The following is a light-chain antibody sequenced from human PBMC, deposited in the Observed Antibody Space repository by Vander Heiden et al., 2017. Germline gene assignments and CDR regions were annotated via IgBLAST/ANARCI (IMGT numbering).Light chain of an antibody. J-gene: IGKJ2*01. CDR1: QSISSY. CDR3: QQNDSTPPST. Sequence: DIQMTQSPSSLSASVGDRVTITCRASQSISSYLNWYQQKPGKAPKLLIYAASSLQSGVPSRFSGSGYRTDFTLTISSLQPEDFATYYCQQNDSTPPSTFGQWTKLEIK. V-gene: IGKV1-39*01. CDR2: AAS.